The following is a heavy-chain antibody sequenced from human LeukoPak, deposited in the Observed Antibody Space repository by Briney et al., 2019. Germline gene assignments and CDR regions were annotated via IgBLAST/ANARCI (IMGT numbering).Heavy chain of an antibody. V-gene: IGHV4-61*02. CDR1: GGSISSGSYY. D-gene: IGHD3-10*01. CDR2: IYTSGST. J-gene: IGHJ4*02. Sequence: SETLSLTCTVSGGSISSGSYYWSWIRQPAGKGLEWIGRIYTSGSTNYNPSLKSRVTISVDTSKNQFSLKLSSVTAADTAVYYCAARVLWFGETIDYWGQGTLVTVSS. CDR3: AARVLWFGETIDY.